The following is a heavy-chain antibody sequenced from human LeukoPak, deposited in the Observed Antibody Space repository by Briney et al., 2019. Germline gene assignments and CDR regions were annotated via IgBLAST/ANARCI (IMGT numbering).Heavy chain of an antibody. CDR3: ARGGLVGASYSYFDL. V-gene: IGHV4-59*02. D-gene: IGHD1-26*01. CDR2: VYYSGST. CDR1: GGPVSTYY. J-gene: IGHJ2*01. Sequence: SETLSLTCTVSGGPVSTYYWSWIRQPPGKGLEWIGYVYYSGSTNYNPSLKSRVTISVDTSKHQFSLKLSSVTAADTAVYYCARGGLVGASYSYFDLWGRGTLVTVSS.